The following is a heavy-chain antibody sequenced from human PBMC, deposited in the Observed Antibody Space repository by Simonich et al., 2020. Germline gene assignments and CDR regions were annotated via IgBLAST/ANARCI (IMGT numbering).Heavy chain of an antibody. CDR1: GGSISGSSYY. Sequence: QLQLQESGPGLVKPSETLSLTCTVSGGSISGSSYYWGWIRQPPGKGLEWFGSIYYSGSTYYNPSLKSRVTISVDTSKNQFSLKLSSVTAADTAVYYCATLYSSSWYYWGQGTLVTVSS. J-gene: IGHJ4*02. CDR2: IYYSGST. V-gene: IGHV4-39*01. D-gene: IGHD6-13*01. CDR3: ATLYSSSWYY.